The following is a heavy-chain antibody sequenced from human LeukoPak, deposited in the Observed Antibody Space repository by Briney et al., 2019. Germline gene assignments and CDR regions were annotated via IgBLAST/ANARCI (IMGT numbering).Heavy chain of an antibody. D-gene: IGHD4-17*01. CDR3: ARDLYGAYEAY. V-gene: IGHV3-74*01. CDR2: INSDGRST. J-gene: IGHJ4*02. Sequence: PGGSLRLSCAATGLTFSSYWMHWVRQAPGKGLVWVSRINSDGRSTSYADSVKGRFTISRDNATNTLYLQMNSLRAEDTAVYYCARDLYGAYEAYWGQGTLVTVSS. CDR1: GLTFSSYW.